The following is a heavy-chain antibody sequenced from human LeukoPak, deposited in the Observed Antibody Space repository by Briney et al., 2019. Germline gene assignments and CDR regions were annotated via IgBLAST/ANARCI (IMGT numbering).Heavy chain of an antibody. J-gene: IGHJ3*02. CDR2: IIPIFGTP. Sequence: SVTVSCKASGGTFSSYAINWVRQAPGQGLEWMGGIIPIFGTPNYAQKFQGRVTITADESTSTAYMELSSLRSEDTAVYYCARILYYYDSSGYYPGACDIWGQGTMVTVSS. V-gene: IGHV1-69*13. D-gene: IGHD3-22*01. CDR3: ARILYYYDSSGYYPGACDI. CDR1: GGTFSSYA.